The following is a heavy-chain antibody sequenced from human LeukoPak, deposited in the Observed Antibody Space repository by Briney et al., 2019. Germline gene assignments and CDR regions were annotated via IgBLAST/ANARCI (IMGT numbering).Heavy chain of an antibody. V-gene: IGHV1-18*01. J-gene: IGHJ3*02. D-gene: IGHD6-19*01. Sequence: ASVKVSCKASGYTFTSYGISWVRQAPGQGLEWMGWISAYNGNTNYAQKLQGRVTMTTDTSTSTAYMELRSLRSDDTAVYYCAREISSSGWYADAFDIWGQGTMVTVSS. CDR2: ISAYNGNT. CDR1: GYTFTSYG. CDR3: AREISSSGWYADAFDI.